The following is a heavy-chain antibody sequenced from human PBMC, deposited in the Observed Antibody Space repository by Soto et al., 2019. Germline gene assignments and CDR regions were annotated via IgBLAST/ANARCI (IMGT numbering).Heavy chain of an antibody. J-gene: IGHJ4*02. Sequence: GSLRLSCAASGFPFRDHYMSWIRQPPGKGLEWIGEINHSGSTNYNPSLKSRVTISVDTSKNQFSLKLSSVTAADTAVYYCARGPYRRDGYNPFDYWGQGTLVTVSS. V-gene: IGHV4-34*01. CDR3: ARGPYRRDGYNPFDY. CDR2: INHSGST. CDR1: GFPFRDHY. D-gene: IGHD5-12*01.